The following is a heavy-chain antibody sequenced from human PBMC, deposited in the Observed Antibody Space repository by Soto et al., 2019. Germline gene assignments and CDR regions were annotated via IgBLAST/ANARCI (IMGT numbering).Heavy chain of an antibody. CDR1: GFIFSSYC. J-gene: IGHJ5*02. D-gene: IGHD2-2*02. CDR2: INSDGSSI. CDR3: TRDLIPGFDP. Sequence: XVCLRLSCAACGFIFSSYCMHWVRQAPGKGLVWVARINSDGSSINYADSVKGRFTISRDNPKNTLYLQMNSLRAEHMAVYYCTRDLIPGFDPWGQGAPVTISS. V-gene: IGHV3-74*01.